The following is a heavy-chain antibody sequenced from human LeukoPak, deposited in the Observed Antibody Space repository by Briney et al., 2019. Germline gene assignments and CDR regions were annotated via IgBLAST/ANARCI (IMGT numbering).Heavy chain of an antibody. CDR2: IIAYNGNT. CDR3: ARDVTAAFDY. J-gene: IGHJ4*02. Sequence: ASVKVSCKASGYTFPSYGISWVRQAPGQGLEWMGWIIAYNGNTNYAQNLQGRVTMTADTSTSTAYMELRSLRSDDTAVYYCARDVTAAFDYWGQGTLVTVSS. V-gene: IGHV1-18*01. CDR1: GYTFPSYG. D-gene: IGHD6-13*01.